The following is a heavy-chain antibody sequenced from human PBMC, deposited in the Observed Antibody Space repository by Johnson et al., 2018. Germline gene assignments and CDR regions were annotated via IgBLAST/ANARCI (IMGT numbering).Heavy chain of an antibody. V-gene: IGHV3-21*01. CDR3: ARDSRYYYYMDV. J-gene: IGHJ6*03. CDR2: ISSSSSYI. CDR1: GFTFSSYS. Sequence: EVQLVESGGGLVKPGGSLRLSCAASGFTFSSYSMNWVRQAPGKGLEWVSSISSSSSYIYYADSVKGRFTISRDTAKHSLYLQMNSLRAEDTAVYYWARDSRYYYYMDVWGKGTTVTVSS.